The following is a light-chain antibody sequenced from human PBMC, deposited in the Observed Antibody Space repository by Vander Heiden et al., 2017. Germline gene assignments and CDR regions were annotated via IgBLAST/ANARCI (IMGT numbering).Light chain of an antibody. J-gene: IGKJ5*01. Sequence: DVVMTQSPLSLPVTLGQPASITCRASQSLVYSDGNTYLNWFQQRPGKSPRRLIYKVSNRDSGVPDRFSGSGSGTDFTLQISRVEAEDVGVYYCMQGTHWPPITFGQGTRLEIK. CDR2: KVS. V-gene: IGKV2-30*01. CDR1: QSLVYSDGNTY. CDR3: MQGTHWPPIT.